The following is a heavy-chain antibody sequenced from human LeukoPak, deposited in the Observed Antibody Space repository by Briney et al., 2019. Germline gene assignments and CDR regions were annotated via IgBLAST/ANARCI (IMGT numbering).Heavy chain of an antibody. CDR1: GFTFSSYA. D-gene: IGHD4-11*01. CDR3: ARERWDYSIDY. Sequence: GGSLRLSCAASGFTFSSYAMNWVRQAPGKGLEWVSYISSSSSTIYYADSVKGRFTISRDNAKNLLYLPMNSLRAEDTAVYYCARERWDYSIDYWGQGTLVTVSS. CDR2: ISSSSSTI. J-gene: IGHJ4*02. V-gene: IGHV3-48*01.